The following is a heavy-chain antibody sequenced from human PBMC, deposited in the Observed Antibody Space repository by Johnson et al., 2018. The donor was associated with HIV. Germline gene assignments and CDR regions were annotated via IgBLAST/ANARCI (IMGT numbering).Heavy chain of an antibody. D-gene: IGHD3-22*01. CDR3: AKDLTYDSRGVDAFDI. CDR2: INWNGGSI. V-gene: IGHV3-20*04. J-gene: IGHJ3*02. Sequence: EVQLVESGGGVVRPGGSLRLSCAASGFTFDDYGMSWVRQVPGKGLEWVSGINWNGGSIGYAESVKGRFTISRDNAKNSLYLQMNSLRAEDTALYYCAKDLTYDSRGVDAFDIWGQVTMVTVSS. CDR1: GFTFDDYG.